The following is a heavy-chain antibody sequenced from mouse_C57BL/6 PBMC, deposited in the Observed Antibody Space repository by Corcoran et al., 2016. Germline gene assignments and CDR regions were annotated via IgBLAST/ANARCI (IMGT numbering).Heavy chain of an antibody. CDR2: INPNNGGT. Sequence: EVQLQQSGPELVKPGASVKISCKASGYTFTDYYMNWVKQSHGKSLEWIGDINPNNGGTSYNQKFKGKATLTVDKSSSTAYMELRSLTSEDSAVYYCAPYYGYDGYYAMDYWGQGTSVTVSS. CDR3: APYYGYDGYYAMDY. CDR1: GYTFTDYY. V-gene: IGHV1-26*01. D-gene: IGHD2-9*01. J-gene: IGHJ4*01.